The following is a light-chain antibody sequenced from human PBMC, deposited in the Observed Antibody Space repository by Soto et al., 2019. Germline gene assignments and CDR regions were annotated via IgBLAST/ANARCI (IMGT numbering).Light chain of an antibody. CDR2: KAS. J-gene: IGKJ1*01. Sequence: IQMTQSPSTLSASVGDRVTFTCRASPNITTWLAWYQQKPGEAPKLLIYKASTLEVGVPSRFSATGSGTEFTLTITTLQPADFATYYCQHYNSYPWTFGQGTKV. V-gene: IGKV1-5*03. CDR3: QHYNSYPWT. CDR1: PNITTW.